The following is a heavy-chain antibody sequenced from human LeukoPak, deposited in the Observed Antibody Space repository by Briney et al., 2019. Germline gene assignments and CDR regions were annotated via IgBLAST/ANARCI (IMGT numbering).Heavy chain of an antibody. J-gene: IGHJ4*02. CDR2: ISAYNGNT. D-gene: IGHD5-12*01. CDR1: GGTFSSYA. V-gene: IGHV1-18*01. CDR3: ARDFSGYVN. Sequence: ASVKVSCKASGGTFSSYAISWVRQAPGQGLEWMGWISAYNGNTNYAQKLQGRVTMTTDTSTSTAYMGLRSLRSDDTAVYYCARDFSGYVNWGQGTLVTVSS.